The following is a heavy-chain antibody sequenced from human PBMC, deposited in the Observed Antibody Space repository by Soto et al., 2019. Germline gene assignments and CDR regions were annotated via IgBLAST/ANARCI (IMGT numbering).Heavy chain of an antibody. Sequence: GASVKVSCKASGYTFTSYYMHWVRQAPGQGLEWMGIINPSGGSTSYAQKFQGRVTMTRDTSTSTVYMELSSLRSEDTAVYYCARDSRVDSNRGYSYDHTMSPVAFDIWGQGTMVTVSS. J-gene: IGHJ3*02. V-gene: IGHV1-46*01. CDR2: INPSGGST. D-gene: IGHD5-18*01. CDR3: ARDSRVDSNRGYSYDHTMSPVAFDI. CDR1: GYTFTSYY.